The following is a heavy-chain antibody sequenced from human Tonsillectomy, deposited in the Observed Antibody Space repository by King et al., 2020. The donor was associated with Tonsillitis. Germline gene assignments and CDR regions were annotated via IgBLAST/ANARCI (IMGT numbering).Heavy chain of an antibody. J-gene: IGHJ6*02. CDR1: GGTVTTDT. V-gene: IGHV1-69*01. CDR2: IIPMSGTA. D-gene: IGHD3-9*01. CDR3: ARELTGMDV. Sequence: QLVQSGAEVKKPGSSVTVSCKASGGTVTTDTISWVRQAPGQGLEWMGGIIPMSGTAHYAQKCQGRVTITADASTNTVFMELNSLRSEDTAVYYCARELTGMDVWGQGTSVAGSS.